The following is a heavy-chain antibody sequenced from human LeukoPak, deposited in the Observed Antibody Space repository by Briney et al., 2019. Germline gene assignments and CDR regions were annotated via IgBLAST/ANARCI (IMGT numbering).Heavy chain of an antibody. J-gene: IGHJ4*02. CDR2: IYHSGST. CDR3: ARVGGKIVVVPAAIAPWVY. CDR1: GGSISSGSYY. D-gene: IGHD2-2*02. V-gene: IGHV4-39*07. Sequence: SETLSLTCTVSGGSISSGSYYWGWIRQPPGKGLEWIGSIYHSGSTYYNPSLKSRVTISVDTSKNQFSLKLSSVTAADTAVYYCARVGGKIVVVPAAIAPWVYWGQGTLVTVSS.